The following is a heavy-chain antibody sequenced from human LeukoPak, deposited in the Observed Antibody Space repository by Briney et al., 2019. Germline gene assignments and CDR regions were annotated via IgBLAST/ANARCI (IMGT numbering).Heavy chain of an antibody. V-gene: IGHV3-30*02. Sequence: GGSLRLSCAASGFTFSSYGMHWVRQAPGKGLEWVAFIRYDGSNKYYADSVKGQFTISRDNSKNTLYLQMNSLRAEDTAVYYCAKDGGYCSSTSCYTYYYYYYMDVWGKGTTVTVSS. CDR3: AKDGGYCSSTSCYTYYYYYYMDV. CDR1: GFTFSSYG. J-gene: IGHJ6*03. D-gene: IGHD2-2*02. CDR2: IRYDGSNK.